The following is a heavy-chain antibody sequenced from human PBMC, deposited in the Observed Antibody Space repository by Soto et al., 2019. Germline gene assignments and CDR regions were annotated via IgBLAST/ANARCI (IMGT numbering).Heavy chain of an antibody. V-gene: IGHV1-69*12. CDR2: IIPIFGTA. D-gene: IGHD3-16*01. CDR3: ASVPFGDGYNPFDY. J-gene: IGHJ4*02. CDR1: GGTFSSYA. Sequence: QVQLVQSGAEVKKPGSSVKVSCKASGGTFSSYAISWVRQAPGQGLEWMGGIIPIFGTANYAQKFKGRVTITADESTGTAYMQLRSFRSEETAVYSCASVPFGDGYNPFDYWGQGTLVTVSS.